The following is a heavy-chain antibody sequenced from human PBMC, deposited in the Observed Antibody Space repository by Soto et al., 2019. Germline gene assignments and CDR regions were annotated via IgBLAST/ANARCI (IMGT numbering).Heavy chain of an antibody. CDR3: AREDYYDTGYYVV. D-gene: IGHD3-9*01. CDR1: GRSMSGYD. CDR2: IYTSGTN. Sequence: SETLSLTCTVSGRSMSGYDWSLIRQPAGERLEWIGRIYTSGTNDFNPSLKGRVTMSVDTTKNQFSLKLTSVTAADTALYCCAREDYYDTGYYVVWGQGTQVTVSS. V-gene: IGHV4-4*07. J-gene: IGHJ4*02.